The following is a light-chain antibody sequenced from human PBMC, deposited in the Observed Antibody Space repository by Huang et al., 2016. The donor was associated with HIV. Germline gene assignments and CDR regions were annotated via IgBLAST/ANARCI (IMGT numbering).Light chain of an antibody. CDR1: QSFSKG. CDR2: DAS. V-gene: IGKV1-5*01. Sequence: DIRMTQSPSALSASVGDRVTITCRASQSFSKGLAWFQQKPGDAPKLLIYDASTLESGVPSRVSCSGSGTSFTLTVARLQPEDFVTYYCQQYGAYPFTCGPGTKLEI. J-gene: IGKJ2*01. CDR3: QQYGAYPFT.